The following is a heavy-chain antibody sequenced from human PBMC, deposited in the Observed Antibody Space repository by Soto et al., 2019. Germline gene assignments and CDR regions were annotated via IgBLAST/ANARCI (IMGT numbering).Heavy chain of an antibody. D-gene: IGHD6-13*01. CDR3: ASAAAGTTFSFDY. CDR2: ISSSSYI. Sequence: GGSLRLSCAASGFTFSSYSMNWVRQAPGKGLEWVSSISSSSYIYYADSVKGRFTISRDNAKNSLYLQMNSLRAEDTAVYYCASAAAGTTFSFDYWGQGTLVTVSS. V-gene: IGHV3-21*01. CDR1: GFTFSSYS. J-gene: IGHJ4*02.